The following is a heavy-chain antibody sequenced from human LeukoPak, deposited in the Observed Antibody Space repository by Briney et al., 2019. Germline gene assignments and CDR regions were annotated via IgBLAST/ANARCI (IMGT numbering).Heavy chain of an antibody. V-gene: IGHV3-11*06. CDR1: GFTLSDYY. CDR2: ISSSSTYT. CDR3: ARDTRNIVVAAAVYGGMDV. J-gene: IGHJ6*02. D-gene: IGHD2-15*01. Sequence: GGSLRLSCPASGFTLSDYYMSWIRQAPGRGLEWVSYISSSSTYTYYADSVKGRFTISRDNAKQSLYLQMNSLRAEDTAMYYCARDTRNIVVAAAVYGGMDVWGLGTTVTVSS.